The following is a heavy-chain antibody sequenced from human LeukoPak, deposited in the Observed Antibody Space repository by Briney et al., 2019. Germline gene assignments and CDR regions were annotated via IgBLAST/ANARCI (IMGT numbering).Heavy chain of an antibody. J-gene: IGHJ4*02. CDR3: ATRGDFWSGYTHFDY. CDR1: GYSISSGYY. Sequence: SSETLSLTCAVSGYSISSGYYWGWIRPPPGKGLEWIGSIYHSGSTYYNPSLKSRVTISVDTSKNQFSLKLSSVTAADTAVYYCATRGDFWSGYTHFDYWGQGTLVTVSS. V-gene: IGHV4-38-2*01. CDR2: IYHSGST. D-gene: IGHD3-3*01.